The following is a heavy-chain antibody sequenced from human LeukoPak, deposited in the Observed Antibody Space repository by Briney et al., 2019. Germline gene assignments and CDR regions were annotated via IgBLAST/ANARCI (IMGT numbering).Heavy chain of an antibody. CDR2: MNPNRGNT. J-gene: IGHJ4*02. D-gene: IGHD1-26*01. Sequence: ASVKVSCEASGATFSSYAISWVRQAPSQGLEWMGWMNPNRGNTGYAQEFQGRVTMTRNTSISTAYMELSSLTSEDTAVYYGERIFRVGATHSANYWGQGTLVTVSS. CDR1: GATFSSYA. V-gene: IGHV1-8*02. CDR3: ERIFRVGATHSANY.